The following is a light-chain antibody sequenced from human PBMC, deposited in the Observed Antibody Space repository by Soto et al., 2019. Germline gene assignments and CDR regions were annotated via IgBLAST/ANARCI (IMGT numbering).Light chain of an antibody. CDR3: QQYGSSPRFT. V-gene: IGKV3-20*01. J-gene: IGKJ3*01. Sequence: EIVLTQSPGTLSLSPGERATLSCRASQSVSSSYLAWYQQKPGQAPRLLIYGASSRATGIPDRFSGSGSGTDFTLTISSLAPKDFAVYYCQQYGSSPRFTFGPGTKVDIK. CDR1: QSVSSSY. CDR2: GAS.